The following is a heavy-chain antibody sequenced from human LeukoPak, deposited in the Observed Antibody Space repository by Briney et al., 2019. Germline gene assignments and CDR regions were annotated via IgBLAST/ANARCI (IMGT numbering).Heavy chain of an antibody. J-gene: IGHJ1*01. D-gene: IGHD1-26*01. Sequence: GGSLRLSCAASGFTFSSYGMSWVRQAPGKGLEWVSGINSNGGSAGYADSVKGRFTISRDNVKNSLFLQMNSLRVEDTALYYCARDRGGRYMYLQHWGQGTLVTVSS. V-gene: IGHV3-20*04. CDR3: ARDRGGRYMYLQH. CDR2: INSNGGSA. CDR1: GFTFSSYG.